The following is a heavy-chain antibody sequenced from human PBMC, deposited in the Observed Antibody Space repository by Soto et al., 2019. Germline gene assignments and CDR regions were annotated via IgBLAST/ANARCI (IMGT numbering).Heavy chain of an antibody. CDR1: GFTVSSNY. V-gene: IGHV3-53*04. Sequence: GGSLRLSCAASGFTVSSNYMSWVRQAPGKGLEWVSVIYSGGSTYYADSVKGRFTISRHNSKNTLYLQMNSLRAEDTAVYYCARGEEWLRVTSYYYYYMDVWGKGTTVTVSS. J-gene: IGHJ6*03. CDR2: IYSGGST. D-gene: IGHD5-12*01. CDR3: ARGEEWLRVTSYYYYYMDV.